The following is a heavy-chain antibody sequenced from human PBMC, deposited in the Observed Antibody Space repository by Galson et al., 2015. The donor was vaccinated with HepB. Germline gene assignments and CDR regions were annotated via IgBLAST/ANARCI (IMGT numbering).Heavy chain of an antibody. D-gene: IGHD3-22*01. V-gene: IGHV3-15*07. Sequence: SLRLSCAASGFTFSNAWMNWVRQAPGKGLEWVGRIKSKTDGGTTDYAAPVKGRFTISRDDSKNTLYLQMNSLKTEDTAVYYCTTTYYYDSSGYGGAQNYWGQGTLVTVSS. CDR2: IKSKTDGGTT. CDR1: GFTFSNAW. J-gene: IGHJ4*02. CDR3: TTTYYYDSSGYGGAQNY.